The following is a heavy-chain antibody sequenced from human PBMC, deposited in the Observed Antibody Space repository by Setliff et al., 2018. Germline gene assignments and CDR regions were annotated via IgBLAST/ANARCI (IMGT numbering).Heavy chain of an antibody. CDR1: GFAVSGDY. CDR2: IYSDDART. D-gene: IGHD4-17*01. CDR3: AKDLGDDGHYYYYMDV. J-gene: IGHJ6*03. V-gene: IGHV3-53*01. Sequence: PGGSLRLSCAASGFAVSGDYMSWVRQAPGKGLEWVGAIYSDDARTFHADSVKGRFTISRDNAKNTLYLQMNSLTVDDTAVYYCAKDLGDDGHYYYYMDVWGKGTTVT.